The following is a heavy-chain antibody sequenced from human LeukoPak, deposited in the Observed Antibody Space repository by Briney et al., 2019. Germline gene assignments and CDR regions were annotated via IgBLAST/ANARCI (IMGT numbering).Heavy chain of an antibody. D-gene: IGHD6-13*01. CDR2: INPSGGST. Sequence: GASVKVSCKASGYTFTSYYMHWVRQAPGHGLEWMGIINPSGGSTSYAQKFQGRVTMTRDMSTSTVYMELSSLRSEDTAVYYCARDSPSAAGVYWGQGTLVTVSS. CDR3: ARDSPSAAGVY. V-gene: IGHV1-46*01. CDR1: GYTFTSYY. J-gene: IGHJ4*02.